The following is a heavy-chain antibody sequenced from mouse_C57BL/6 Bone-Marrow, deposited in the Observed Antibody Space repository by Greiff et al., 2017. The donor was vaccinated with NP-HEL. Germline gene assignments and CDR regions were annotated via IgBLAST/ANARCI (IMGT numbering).Heavy chain of an antibody. CDR2: IDPSDSYT. D-gene: IGHD1-1*01. CDR1: GYTFTSYW. J-gene: IGHJ3*01. V-gene: IGHV1-69*01. CDR3: ARRGYYGSSPLFAY. Sequence: QVQLQQPGAELVMPGASVKLSCKASGYTFTSYWMHWVKQRPGQGLEWIGEIDPSDSYTNYNQKFKGKSTLTVDKSSSTAYLQLSSLTSEDSAVYNCARRGYYGSSPLFAYWGQGTLVTVSA.